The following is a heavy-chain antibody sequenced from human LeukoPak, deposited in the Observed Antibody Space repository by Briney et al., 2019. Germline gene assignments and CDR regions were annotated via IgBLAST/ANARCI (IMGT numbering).Heavy chain of an antibody. CDR1: GYTFTSYY. J-gene: IGHJ5*02. D-gene: IGHD2-2*03. V-gene: IGHV1-46*01. Sequence: ASVKVSCKASGYTFTSYYMHWVRQAPGQGLEWMGIINPSGGSTSYAQKFQGRVTMTRDTSTSTVYMKLSSLRSEDTAVYNCASDKRDGGMDWPLSCFDPWGQGTLVSVSS. CDR3: ASDKRDGGMDWPLSCFDP. CDR2: INPSGGST.